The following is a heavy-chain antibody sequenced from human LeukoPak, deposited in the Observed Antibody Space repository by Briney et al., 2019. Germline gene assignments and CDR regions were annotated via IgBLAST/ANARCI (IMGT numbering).Heavy chain of an antibody. CDR2: INTNTGNP. CDR1: GYTFTSYA. V-gene: IGHV7-4-1*02. J-gene: IGHJ4*02. CDR3: ARGGVVEMATILDY. Sequence: ASVKVSCKASGYTFTSYAMNWVRQAPGQGLGWMGWINTNTGNPTYAQGFTGRFVFSLDTSVSTAYLQISSLKAEDTAVYYCARGGVVEMATILDYWGQGTLVTVSS. D-gene: IGHD5-24*01.